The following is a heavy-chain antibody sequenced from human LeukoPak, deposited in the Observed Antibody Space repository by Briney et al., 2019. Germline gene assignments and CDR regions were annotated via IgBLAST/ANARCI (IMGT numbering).Heavy chain of an antibody. CDR1: GGTFSSYA. V-gene: IGHV1-18*01. D-gene: IGHD3-10*01. CDR3: ARDFRNYFGSGTYPQSAHYYYSGMDV. CDR2: INNNNHNT. J-gene: IGHJ6*02. Sequence: GASVKVSCKASGGTFSSYAITWVRQAPGQGLEWMGCINNNNHNTNYAQNLQGRVTMTTETSTTTAYMELRSLRSDDTAVYYCARDFRNYFGSGTYPQSAHYYYSGMDVWGQGTTVTVSS.